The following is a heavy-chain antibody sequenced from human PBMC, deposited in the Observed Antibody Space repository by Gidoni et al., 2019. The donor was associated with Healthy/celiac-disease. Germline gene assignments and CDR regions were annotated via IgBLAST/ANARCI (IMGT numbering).Heavy chain of an antibody. CDR1: GCTVSSHY. J-gene: IGHJ4*02. Sequence: EVQLVESGGGVVQPGGSRRGSGEAHGCTVSSHYMSWVRQAPGKGLGWFSVIYSGGITYYADSVKGRFTISSDNSKNTLYLQMNSLRAEDTAVYYCARASAAAGPFDYCGQGTLVTVSS. V-gene: IGHV3-66*02. CDR2: IYSGGIT. D-gene: IGHD6-13*01. CDR3: ARASAAAGPFDY.